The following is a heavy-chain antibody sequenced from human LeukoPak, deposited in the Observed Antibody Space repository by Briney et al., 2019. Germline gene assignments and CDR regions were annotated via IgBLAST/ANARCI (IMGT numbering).Heavy chain of an antibody. D-gene: IGHD2-15*01. CDR1: GFTFGSYG. CDR2: ISYDGSNK. CDR3: ARESGGSCLECFDY. Sequence: PGGSLRLSCAASGFTFGSYGMHWVRQAPGKGLEWVAVISYDGSNKYYADSVKGRFTISRDNSKNTLYLQMNSLRAEDTAVYYCARESGGSCLECFDYWGQGTLVTVSS. J-gene: IGHJ4*02. V-gene: IGHV3-30*03.